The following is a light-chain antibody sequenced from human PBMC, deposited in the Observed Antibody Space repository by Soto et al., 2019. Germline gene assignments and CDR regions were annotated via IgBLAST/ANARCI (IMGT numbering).Light chain of an antibody. CDR3: QSYDSSLSGYV. Sequence: QSVLTQPPSVSGAPGQRVTISCTGRSSNIGANYAVHWYQQLPGTAPKIIIYDNNNRPSGVPDRFSGSKSGTSASLAITGLQAEDEADYYCQSYDSSLSGYVFGTGTKLTVL. J-gene: IGLJ1*01. V-gene: IGLV1-40*01. CDR1: SSNIGANYA. CDR2: DNN.